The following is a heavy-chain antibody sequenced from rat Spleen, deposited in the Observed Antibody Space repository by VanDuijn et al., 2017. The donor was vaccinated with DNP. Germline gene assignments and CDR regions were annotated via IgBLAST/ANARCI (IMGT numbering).Heavy chain of an antibody. D-gene: IGHD4-3*01. V-gene: IGHV4-2*01. CDR2: ISKDGSSI. CDR3: VRERFGVDY. CDR1: GFNFNDHW. J-gene: IGHJ2*01. Sequence: EVKLVESGGGLVQPGRSLKVSCAASGFNFNDHWMGWVRQAPGKGLEWIGEISKDGSSINYTPSLKDKFTISRDNAQNTLFLQMSKLGSEDTAIYYCVRERFGVDYWGQGVMVTVSS.